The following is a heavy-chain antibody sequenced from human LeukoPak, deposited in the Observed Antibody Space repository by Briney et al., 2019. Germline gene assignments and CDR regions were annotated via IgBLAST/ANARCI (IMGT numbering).Heavy chain of an antibody. J-gene: IGHJ4*02. CDR2: IIPIFGTA. CDR1: GGTFSSYA. D-gene: IGHD5-12*01. V-gene: IGHV1-69*06. Sequence: GASVKVSCKASGGTFSSYAISWVRQAPGQGLEWMGGIIPIFGTANYAQKFQGRVTITADKSTSTAYMELSSLRSEDTAVYYCATGLYGWLRSPFDYWGQGTLVTVSS. CDR3: ATGLYGWLRSPFDY.